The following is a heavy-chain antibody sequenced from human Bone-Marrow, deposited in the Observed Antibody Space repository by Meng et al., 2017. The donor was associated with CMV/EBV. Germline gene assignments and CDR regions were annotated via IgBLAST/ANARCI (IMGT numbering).Heavy chain of an antibody. Sequence: ASVKVSCKVSGYTFTANYMHWVRRAPGQGPEWMGWISPDSGGTDYAQKFQGRVTMTRDTSISTAYMELSRLKSDDTAVFFCARLFHTSLGTNYYYGMDVWGQGTTVTVSS. CDR3: ARLFHTSLGTNYYYGMDV. V-gene: IGHV1-2*02. CDR1: GYTFTANY. CDR2: ISPDSGGT. J-gene: IGHJ6*02. D-gene: IGHD3-10*01.